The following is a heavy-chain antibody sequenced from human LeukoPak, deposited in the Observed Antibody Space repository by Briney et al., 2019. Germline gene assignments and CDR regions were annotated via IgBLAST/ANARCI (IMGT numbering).Heavy chain of an antibody. Sequence: GGSLRLSCAASGFTLKYYAMNWVRQAPGKGLEWVSGISGSGDVTYYADSVKGRFTISRDNSKNTLYLQMNSLRAEDTAVYYCAKDFPPAYSSSSQEGGYWGQGTLVTVSS. CDR1: GFTLKYYA. V-gene: IGHV3-23*01. CDR2: ISGSGDVT. J-gene: IGHJ4*02. D-gene: IGHD6-6*01. CDR3: AKDFPPAYSSSSQEGGY.